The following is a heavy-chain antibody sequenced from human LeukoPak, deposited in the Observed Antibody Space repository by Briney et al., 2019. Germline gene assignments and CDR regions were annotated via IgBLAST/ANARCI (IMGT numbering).Heavy chain of an antibody. CDR3: ARDGERRVLSAPTDY. Sequence: GGSLRLSCAASGFTFSSYSMNWVRQAPGKGLVWVSYISSSSSTIYYADSVKGRFTISRDNAKNSLYLQMNSLRAEDTAVYYCARDGERRVLSAPTDYWGQGTLVTVSS. J-gene: IGHJ4*02. V-gene: IGHV3-48*01. D-gene: IGHD3-10*01. CDR1: GFTFSSYS. CDR2: ISSSSSTI.